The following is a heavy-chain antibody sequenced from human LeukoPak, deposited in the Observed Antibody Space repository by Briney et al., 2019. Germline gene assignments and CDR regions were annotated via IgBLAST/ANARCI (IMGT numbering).Heavy chain of an antibody. CDR3: ARRSCSGGSCYSTYYYYYGMDV. J-gene: IGHJ6*02. V-gene: IGHV4-30-4*01. CDR1: GGSISSGDYY. CDR2: IYYSGST. D-gene: IGHD2-15*01. Sequence: SQTLSLTCTVFGGSISSGDYYWSWIRQPPGKGLEWIGYIYYSGSTYYNPSLKSQVTISVDTSKNQFSLKLSSVTAADTAVYYCARRSCSGGSCYSTYYYYYGMDVWGQGTTVTVSS.